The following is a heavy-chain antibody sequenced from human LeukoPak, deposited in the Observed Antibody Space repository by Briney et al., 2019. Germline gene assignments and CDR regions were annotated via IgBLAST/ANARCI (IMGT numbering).Heavy chain of an antibody. CDR2: ISYDGSNK. CDR3: AKETAYSSSWFDY. J-gene: IGHJ5*01. V-gene: IGHV3-30*18. Sequence: GGSLRLSCAASGFTFSSYGMHWVRQAPGKGLEWVAVISYDGSNKYYADSVKGRFTISRDNSKNTLYLQMNSLRAEDTAVYYCAKETAYSSSWFDYWGQGTLVTVSS. CDR1: GFTFSSYG. D-gene: IGHD6-13*01.